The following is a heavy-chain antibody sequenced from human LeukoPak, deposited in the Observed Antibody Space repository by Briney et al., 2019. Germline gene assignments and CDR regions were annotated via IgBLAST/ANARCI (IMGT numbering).Heavy chain of an antibody. Sequence: PGRSLRLSCAASGFTFSSYAMHWVRQAPGKGLEWVAVISYDGSNKYYADSVKGRFTISRDNSKNTLYLQMNSLRAEDTAVYYCAREDLYYYDKPFDYWGQGTLVTVSS. CDR3: AREDLYYYDKPFDY. CDR1: GFTFSSYA. J-gene: IGHJ4*02. D-gene: IGHD3-22*01. CDR2: ISYDGSNK. V-gene: IGHV3-30-3*01.